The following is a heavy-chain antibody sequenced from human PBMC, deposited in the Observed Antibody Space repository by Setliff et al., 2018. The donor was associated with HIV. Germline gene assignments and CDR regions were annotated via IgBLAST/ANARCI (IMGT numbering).Heavy chain of an antibody. J-gene: IGHJ5*02. D-gene: IGHD6-19*01. CDR1: GGSITSGNYY. Sequence: SETLSLTCRVYGGSITSGNYYWGWIRKAPGKGLEWIASMIYGGDTWYNPSLKSRVTIYVDTANNEISLRLSSVTAEDTAVYRCARPHSGRGGGAWFDPWGQGIQVTVSS. CDR2: MIYGGDT. CDR3: ARPHSGRGGGAWFDP. V-gene: IGHV4-39*01.